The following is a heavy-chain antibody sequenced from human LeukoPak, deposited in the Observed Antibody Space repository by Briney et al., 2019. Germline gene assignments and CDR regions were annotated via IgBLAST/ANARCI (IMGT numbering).Heavy chain of an antibody. V-gene: IGHV5-51*01. Sequence: GESLKISCTGSGYSFGDFWIVWVRQMTGKGLEYMGSINPADSTARYNPSFQGLVTFSADKSITTAYLQWSGLKASDTARYYCAIMYNSGWGLLYWGPGTQATVSS. CDR3: AIMYNSGWGLLY. J-gene: IGHJ4*02. CDR2: INPADSTA. CDR1: GYSFGDFW. D-gene: IGHD5-12*01.